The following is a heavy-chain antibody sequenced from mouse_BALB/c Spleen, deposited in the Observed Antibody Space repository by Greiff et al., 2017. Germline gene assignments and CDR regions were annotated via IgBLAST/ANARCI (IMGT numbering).Heavy chain of an antibody. V-gene: IGHV5-6-4*01. CDR2: ISSGGSYT. Sequence: EVKLMESGGGLVKPGGSLKLSCAASGFTFSSYTMSWVRQTPEKRLEWVATISSGGSYTYYPDSVKGRFTISRDNAKNTLYLQMSSLKSEDTAMYYCTRDGYYYAMDYWGQGTSVTVSS. D-gene: IGHD2-2*01. CDR1: GFTFSSYT. CDR3: TRDGYYYAMDY. J-gene: IGHJ4*01.